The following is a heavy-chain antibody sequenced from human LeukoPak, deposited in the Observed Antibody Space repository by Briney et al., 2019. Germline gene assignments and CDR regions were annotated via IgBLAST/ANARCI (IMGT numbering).Heavy chain of an antibody. CDR1: GYTFTSYY. V-gene: IGHV1-46*01. J-gene: IGHJ3*02. CDR3: ARSRSIAARRDAFDI. D-gene: IGHD6-6*01. CDR2: INPSGGST. Sequence: ASVKVSCKASGYTFTSYYMHWVRQAPGQGLEWMGIINPSGGSTSYAQKFQGRVTMTRDTSTSTVYMELSSLRSEDTAVYYCARSRSIAARRDAFDIWGQGTMVTVSS.